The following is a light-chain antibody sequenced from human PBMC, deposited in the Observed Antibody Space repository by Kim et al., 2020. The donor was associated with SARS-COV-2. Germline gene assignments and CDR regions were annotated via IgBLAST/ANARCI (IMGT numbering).Light chain of an antibody. CDR1: QDISNY. J-gene: IGKJ5*01. Sequence: DIQMTQSPSSLSASVGDRVTITCRASQDISNYLAWFQQKPGKAPKSLIYAVSSLQSGVPSKFSGSGSGTDFTLTISNLQPEDFVTYYCQQYINYPLTFGHGTRLEIK. V-gene: IGKV1-16*02. CDR3: QQYINYPLT. CDR2: AVS.